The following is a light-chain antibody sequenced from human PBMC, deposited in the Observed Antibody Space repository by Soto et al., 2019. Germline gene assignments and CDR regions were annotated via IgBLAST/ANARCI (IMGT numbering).Light chain of an antibody. Sequence: DIQMTQSPSTLSASVGDRVTITCRASQSVDTCLAWYQQKPGKAPHLLIYKASSLETGVPSRFGGSGYAKEFALTISSLQTDDFATYYCQQFYRYPWTFGQGTKVEIK. CDR3: QQFYRYPWT. CDR1: QSVDTC. V-gene: IGKV1-5*03. CDR2: KAS. J-gene: IGKJ1*01.